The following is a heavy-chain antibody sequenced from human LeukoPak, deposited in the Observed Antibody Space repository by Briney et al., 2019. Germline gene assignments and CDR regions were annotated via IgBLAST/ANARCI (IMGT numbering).Heavy chain of an antibody. J-gene: IGHJ4*02. V-gene: IGHV1-69*04. CDR1: GGTFSSYA. Sequence: SVKVSCKAAGGTFSSYAISWVRQAHGQGLEWMGRIIPILGIANYAQKFQGRVTITADKSTSTAYMELSSLRSEDTAVYYCARVPTAVDTAMVTAYWGQGTLVTVSS. D-gene: IGHD5-18*01. CDR3: ARVPTAVDTAMVTAY. CDR2: IIPILGIA.